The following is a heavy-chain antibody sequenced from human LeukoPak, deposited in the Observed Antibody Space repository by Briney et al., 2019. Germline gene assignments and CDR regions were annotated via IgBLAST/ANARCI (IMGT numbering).Heavy chain of an antibody. Sequence: SETLSLTCTVSGGSISSSSYYWGWIRQPPGKGLEWIANIYYNGRTYYNPSLKSRVTISVDTSKNQFSLKLSSVTAADTAVYYCARGGRATVITYWGQGTLVTVSS. J-gene: IGHJ4*02. CDR2: IYYNGRT. CDR1: GGSISSSSYY. V-gene: IGHV4-39*07. D-gene: IGHD4-11*01. CDR3: ARGGRATVITY.